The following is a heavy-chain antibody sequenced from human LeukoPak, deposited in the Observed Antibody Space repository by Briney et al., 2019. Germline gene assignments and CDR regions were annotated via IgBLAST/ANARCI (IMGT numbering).Heavy chain of an antibody. V-gene: IGHV4-4*02. D-gene: IGHD1-26*01. CDR3: SRESGPFCPFGH. CDR2: ISLAGRT. Sequence: SETLSLTCGVSGGSITTTNYWSWVRQPPGGGLEWIGEISLAGRTRYNPSLKSRVNISIDESKNHLYLNLASVTAADTAVYYCSRESGPFCPFGHWGQGTLVALTS. CDR1: GGSITTTNY. J-gene: IGHJ4*02.